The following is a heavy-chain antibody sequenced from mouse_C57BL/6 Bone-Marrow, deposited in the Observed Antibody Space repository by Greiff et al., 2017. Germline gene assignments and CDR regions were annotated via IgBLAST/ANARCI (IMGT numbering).Heavy chain of an antibody. CDR3: ARSSVVAPRYAMDY. V-gene: IGHV7-3*01. D-gene: IGHD1-1*01. J-gene: IGHJ4*01. Sequence: EVNVVESGGGLVQPGGSLSLSCAASGFTFTDYYMSWVRQPPGKALEWLGFIRNKANGYTTEYSASVKGRFTISRDNSQSILYLQMNALRAEDSATYYCARSSVVAPRYAMDYWGQGTSVTVAS. CDR1: GFTFTDYY. CDR2: IRNKANGYTT.